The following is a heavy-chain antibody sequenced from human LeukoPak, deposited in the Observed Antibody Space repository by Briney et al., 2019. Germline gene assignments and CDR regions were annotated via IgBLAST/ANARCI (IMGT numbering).Heavy chain of an antibody. V-gene: IGHV3-21*01. CDR2: ISSSSSYI. Sequence: GGSLRLSCAASGFTFSSYSMNWVRQASGKGLEWVSSISSSSSYIYYADSVKGRFTISRDNAKNSLYLQMNSLRAEDTAVYYCAREDHSNYNYWGQGTLVTVSS. CDR3: AREDHSNYNY. D-gene: IGHD4-11*01. CDR1: GFTFSSYS. J-gene: IGHJ4*02.